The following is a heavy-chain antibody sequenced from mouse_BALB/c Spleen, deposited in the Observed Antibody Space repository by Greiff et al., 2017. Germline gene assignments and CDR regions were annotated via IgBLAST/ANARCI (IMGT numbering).Heavy chain of an antibody. J-gene: IGHJ3*01. Sequence: EVQLVESGGGLVQPGGSLRLSCATSGFTFTDYYMSWVRQPPGKALEWLGFIRNKANGYTTEYSASVKGRFTISRDNSQSILYLQMNTLRAEDSATYYCARDNYDAWFAYWGQGTLVTVSA. D-gene: IGHD2-4*01. CDR1: GFTFTDYY. CDR2: IRNKANGYTT. CDR3: ARDNYDAWFAY. V-gene: IGHV7-3*02.